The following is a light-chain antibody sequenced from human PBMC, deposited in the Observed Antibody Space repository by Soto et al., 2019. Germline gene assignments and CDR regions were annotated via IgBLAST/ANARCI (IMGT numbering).Light chain of an antibody. CDR1: QSVSNS. V-gene: IGKV3-11*01. CDR2: DAS. CDR3: QQRVNWL. Sequence: IVLTQSPATLSLSPGERATLSCRASQSVSNSLAWYQRKPGQAPRLLIYDASNRATGIPARFSGSGSGTDFTLTISSLDPEDFAVYYCQQRVNWLFGQGTRLEIK. J-gene: IGKJ5*01.